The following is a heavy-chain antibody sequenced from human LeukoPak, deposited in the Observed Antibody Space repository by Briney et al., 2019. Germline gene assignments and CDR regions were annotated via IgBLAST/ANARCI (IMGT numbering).Heavy chain of an antibody. CDR1: GFTFSSYA. V-gene: IGHV3-23*01. CDR2: ISGSGGST. CDR3: AKMILTTVIYYFDY. J-gene: IGHJ4*02. Sequence: PGGSLILSCAASGFTFSSYAMSWVRQAPGKGLEWVSTISGSGGSTYYADSVKGRFTISRDNPKNTLYLQMNSLRAEDTAVYYCAKMILTTVIYYFDYWGQGTLVTVSS. D-gene: IGHD4-17*01.